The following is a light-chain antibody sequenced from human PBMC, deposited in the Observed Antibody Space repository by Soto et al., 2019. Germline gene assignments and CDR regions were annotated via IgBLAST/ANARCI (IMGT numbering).Light chain of an antibody. CDR3: QQYSSSPET. CDR1: QSVDKY. CDR2: DAS. Sequence: EIVLTQSPATLSFSPGERATLSCRASQSVDKYLVWYQQKPGQAPRLLIYDASSRATGIPARFSGSGSGTDFTLTSTSLEPEDFAVYYCQQYSSSPETFGQGTKVEIK. V-gene: IGKV3-11*01. J-gene: IGKJ1*01.